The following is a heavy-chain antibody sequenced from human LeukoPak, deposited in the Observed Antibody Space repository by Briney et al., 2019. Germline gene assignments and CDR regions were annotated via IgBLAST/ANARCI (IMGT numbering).Heavy chain of an antibody. D-gene: IGHD7-27*01. Sequence: PGGSLRLSCAASGFPFRTYGMHWVRQAPGKGLEWVAVAYGDGSNQYYADSVKGRFTISKDISKNTLFLQMNSLRAEDTAVYYCAKDGGLWVSAHWGDSWGRGALVTVSS. J-gene: IGHJ4*02. V-gene: IGHV3-33*06. CDR1: GFPFRTYG. CDR2: AYGDGSNQ. CDR3: AKDGGLWVSAHWGDS.